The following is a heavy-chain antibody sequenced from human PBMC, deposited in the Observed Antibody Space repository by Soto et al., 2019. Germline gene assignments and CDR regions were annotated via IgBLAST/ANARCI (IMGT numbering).Heavy chain of an antibody. CDR1: GYSFTSYW. D-gene: IGHD3-22*01. CDR3: ARYRDDSSGYYLVWFDP. J-gene: IGHJ5*02. CDR2: IDPSDSYT. Sequence: GESLKISCKGSGYSFTSYWISWVRQMPGKGLEWMGRIDPSDSYTNYSPSFQGHVTISADKSISTAYLQWSSLKASDTAMYYCARYRDDSSGYYLVWFDPWGQGTLVTVSS. V-gene: IGHV5-10-1*01.